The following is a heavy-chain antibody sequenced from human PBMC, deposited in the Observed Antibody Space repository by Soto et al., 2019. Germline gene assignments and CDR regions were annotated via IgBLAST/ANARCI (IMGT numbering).Heavy chain of an antibody. CDR3: AKDFLLLVYSYGPFFDY. CDR2: ISYDGSNK. J-gene: IGHJ4*02. D-gene: IGHD5-18*01. CDR1: GFTFSSYG. Sequence: PGGSLRLSSAASGFTFSSYGMHWVRQAPGKGLEWVAVISYDGSNKYYADSVKGRFTISRDNSKNTLYLQMNSLRAEDTAVYYCAKDFLLLVYSYGPFFDYWGQGTLVTVSS. V-gene: IGHV3-30*18.